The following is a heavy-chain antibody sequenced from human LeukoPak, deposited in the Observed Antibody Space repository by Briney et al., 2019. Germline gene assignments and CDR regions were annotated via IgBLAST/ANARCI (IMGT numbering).Heavy chain of an antibody. CDR3: ARGPSYVVTFGGVINWFDP. Sequence: ASVKVSCKASGYTFTSYDINWVRQATGQGLEWMGWMNPKSGNTGYAQKFQGRVTMTRNTSISTAYMELSSLRSEDTAVYYCARGPSYVVTFGGVINWFDPWGQGTLVTVSS. CDR1: GYTFTSYD. V-gene: IGHV1-8*01. D-gene: IGHD3-16*01. CDR2: MNPKSGNT. J-gene: IGHJ5*02.